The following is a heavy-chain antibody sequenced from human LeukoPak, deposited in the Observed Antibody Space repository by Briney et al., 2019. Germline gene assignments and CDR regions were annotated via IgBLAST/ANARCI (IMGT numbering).Heavy chain of an antibody. CDR2: INPNSGGT. CDR1: GYNLTVYY. Sequence: ASVKVSCKASGYNLTVYYMFWVRQAPGQGLEWMGWINPNSGGTKYAQKFRGRVTMTRDTSISTAYMELSRLRFDDTAVYYCAREDTYYYGSGSPNWGQGTLVTVSS. D-gene: IGHD3-10*01. J-gene: IGHJ4*02. V-gene: IGHV1-2*02. CDR3: AREDTYYYGSGSPN.